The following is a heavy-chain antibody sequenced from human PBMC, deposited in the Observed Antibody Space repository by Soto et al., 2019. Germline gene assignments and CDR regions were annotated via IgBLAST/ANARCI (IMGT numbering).Heavy chain of an antibody. CDR2: INPSGGST. CDR3: ARDRSGYCDN. V-gene: IGHV1-46*01. Sequence: ASVKVSCKASGYTFTSYYMRWVRQAPGQGLEWMGIINPSGGSTSYAQKFQGRVTMTRNTSISTAYMELSSLRSEDTAVYYCARDRSGYCDNWGQGTLVTVSS. D-gene: IGHD3-22*01. CDR1: GYTFTSYY. J-gene: IGHJ4*02.